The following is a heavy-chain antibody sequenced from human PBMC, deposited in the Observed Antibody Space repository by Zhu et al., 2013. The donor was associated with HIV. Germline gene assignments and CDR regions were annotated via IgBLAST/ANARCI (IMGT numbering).Heavy chain of an antibody. CDR1: AYTFTGYY. D-gene: IGHD3-10*01. CDR2: INPNRGGT. J-gene: IGHJ3*02. CDR3: ARTRVEFDAFDM. Sequence: QVQLVQSGAEVKKPGASVKVSCKASAYTFTGYYMHWVRQAPGQGLEWMGWINPNRGGTHYAQKFQGRVTMTTDTSISTAYMELSRLRSDDTAVYYCARTRVEFDAFDMWGQGTMVTVSS. V-gene: IGHV1-2*02.